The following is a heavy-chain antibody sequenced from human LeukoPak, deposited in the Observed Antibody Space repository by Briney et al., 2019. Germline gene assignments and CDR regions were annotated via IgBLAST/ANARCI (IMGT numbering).Heavy chain of an antibody. D-gene: IGHD5-24*01. Sequence: PSETLSLTCAVYGGSFSGYYWSWIRQPPGKGLEWIGEINHSGSTNYNPSLKSRVTISVDTSKNQFSLKLSSVTAADTAVYYCARLCRVGSEVALIYYFDYWGQGTLVTVSS. V-gene: IGHV4-34*01. J-gene: IGHJ4*02. CDR1: GGSFSGYY. CDR3: ARLCRVGSEVALIYYFDY. CDR2: INHSGST.